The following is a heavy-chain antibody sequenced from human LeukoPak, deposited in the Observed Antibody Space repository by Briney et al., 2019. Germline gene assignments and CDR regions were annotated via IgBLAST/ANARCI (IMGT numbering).Heavy chain of an antibody. Sequence: GGSLRLSCAASGFTFSSYAMSWVRQAPGKGLEGVSAISGSGGSTYYADSVKGRFTISRDNSKNTLYLQMNSLRAEDTAVYYCAVATITPQPYYYDSSGDFDYWGQGTLVTVSS. CDR2: ISGSGGST. CDR1: GFTFSSYA. J-gene: IGHJ4*02. D-gene: IGHD3-22*01. CDR3: AVATITPQPYYYDSSGDFDY. V-gene: IGHV3-23*01.